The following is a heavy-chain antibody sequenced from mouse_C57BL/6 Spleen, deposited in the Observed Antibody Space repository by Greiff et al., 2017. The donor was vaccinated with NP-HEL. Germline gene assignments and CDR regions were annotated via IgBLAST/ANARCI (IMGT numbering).Heavy chain of an antibody. CDR2: IRNKANNHAT. CDR1: GFTFSDAW. J-gene: IGHJ2*01. D-gene: IGHD1-1*01. Sequence: EVMLVESGGGLVQPGGSMKLSCAASGFTFSDAWMDWVRQSPGKGLEWVAEIRNKANNHATYYAESVKGRFTISRDASKTIVYLQMNSLRAEDTGIYYCTRPYYYGSFDYWGQGTTLTVSS. CDR3: TRPYYYGSFDY. V-gene: IGHV6-6*01.